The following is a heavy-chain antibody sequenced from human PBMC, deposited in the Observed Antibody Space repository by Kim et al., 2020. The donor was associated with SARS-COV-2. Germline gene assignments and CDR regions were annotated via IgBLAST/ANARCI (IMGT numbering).Heavy chain of an antibody. CDR3: AIAAAGQYYFDY. J-gene: IGHJ4*02. CDR2: ISAYNGNT. CDR1: GYTFTSYG. V-gene: IGHV1-18*04. D-gene: IGHD6-13*01. Sequence: ASVKVSCKASGYTFTSYGISWVRQAPGQGLEWMGWISAYNGNTNYAQKLQGRVTMTTDTSTSTVYMELRSLRSDDTAVYYCAIAAAGQYYFDYWGQGTLVTVSS.